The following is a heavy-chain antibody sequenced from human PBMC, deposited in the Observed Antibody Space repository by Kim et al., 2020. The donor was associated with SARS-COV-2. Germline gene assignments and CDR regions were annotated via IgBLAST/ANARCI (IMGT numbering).Heavy chain of an antibody. V-gene: IGHV3-43*02. Sequence: GGSLRLSCAASGFTFDDYAMHWVRQAPGKGLEWVSLISGDGGSTYYADSVKGRFTISRDNSKNSLYLQMNSLRTEDTALYYCAKDQSRPYCYGSGSYYRRLVDYYYYYGMDVWGQGTTVTVSS. CDR2: ISGDGGST. CDR3: AKDQSRPYCYGSGSYYRRLVDYYYYYGMDV. CDR1: GFTFDDYA. D-gene: IGHD3-10*01. J-gene: IGHJ6*02.